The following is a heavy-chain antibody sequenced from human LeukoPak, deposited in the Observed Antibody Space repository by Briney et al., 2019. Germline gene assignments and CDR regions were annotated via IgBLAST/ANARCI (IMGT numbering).Heavy chain of an antibody. D-gene: IGHD1-20*01. J-gene: IGHJ2*01. CDR1: GGSFSGYY. V-gene: IGHV4-34*01. Sequence: SETLSLTCAVYGGSFSGYYWSWIRQPPGKGLEWIGEINHSGSTNYNPSLKSRVTMSVDTSKNQFSLKLSSVTAADTAVYYCARDPRYNSGGRYFDLWGRGTLVTVSS. CDR2: INHSGST. CDR3: ARDPRYNSGGRYFDL.